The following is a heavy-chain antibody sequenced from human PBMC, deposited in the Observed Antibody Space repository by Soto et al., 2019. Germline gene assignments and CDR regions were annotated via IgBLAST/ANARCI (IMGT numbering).Heavy chain of an antibody. CDR2: IIPIFGTA. D-gene: IGHD3-22*01. CDR1: GGTFSSYA. J-gene: IGHJ6*02. Sequence: SVKVSCKASGGTFSSYAISWVRQAPGQGLEWMGGIIPIFGTANYAQKFQGRVTITADESTSTAYMELSSLRSEDTAVYYCARARLTMIVVASYYYYGMDVWGQGTTVTVSS. CDR3: ARARLTMIVVASYYYYGMDV. V-gene: IGHV1-69*13.